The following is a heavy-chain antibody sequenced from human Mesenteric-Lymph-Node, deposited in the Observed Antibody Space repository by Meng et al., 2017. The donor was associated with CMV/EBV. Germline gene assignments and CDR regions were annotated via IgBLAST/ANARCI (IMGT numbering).Heavy chain of an antibody. CDR3: ARDITIFGVAIRYFDY. CDR2: IYYSGST. Sequence: SETLSLTCTVSGGSISSSSYYWGWIRQPPGKGLEWIGSIYYSGSTYYNPSLKSRVTISVDTSKNQSSLKLSSVTAADTAVYYCARDITIFGVAIRYFDYWGQGTLVTVSS. CDR1: GGSISSSSYY. J-gene: IGHJ4*02. D-gene: IGHD3-3*01. V-gene: IGHV4-39*07.